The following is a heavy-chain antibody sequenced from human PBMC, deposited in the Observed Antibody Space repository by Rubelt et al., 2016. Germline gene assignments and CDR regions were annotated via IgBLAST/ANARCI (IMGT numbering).Heavy chain of an antibody. CDR3: AKGFSGGSYYRGDY. CDR1: GFTFSSFA. V-gene: IGHV3-23*01. J-gene: IGHJ4*02. CDR2: ISGSGGNT. Sequence: EVQLLESGGGLIQPGGSLRLSCAASGFTFSSFAMDWVRQAPGKGLEWVSAISGSGGNTYYADSVKGRFTISRDNSENTLYLQMNSLRAGDTAVYYCAKGFSGGSYYRGDYWGQGTLVTVSS. D-gene: IGHD1-26*01.